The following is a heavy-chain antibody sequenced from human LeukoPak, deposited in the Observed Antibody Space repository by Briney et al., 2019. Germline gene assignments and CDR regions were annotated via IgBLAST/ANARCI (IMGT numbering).Heavy chain of an antibody. V-gene: IGHV3-30*04. D-gene: IGHD6-13*01. CDR3: ARSSSWYEEIDY. CDR2: ISYDGSNK. CDR1: GFTFSSYA. Sequence: PGGSLRLSCAASGFTFSSYAMHWVRQAPGKGLEWVAVISYDGSNKCYADSVKGRFTISRDNSKNTLYLQMNSLRAEDTAVYYCARSSSWYEEIDYWGQGTLVTVSS. J-gene: IGHJ4*02.